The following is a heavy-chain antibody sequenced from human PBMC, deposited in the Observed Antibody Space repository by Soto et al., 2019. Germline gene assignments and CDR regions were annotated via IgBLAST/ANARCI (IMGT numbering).Heavy chain of an antibody. D-gene: IGHD2-8*02. J-gene: IGHJ5*02. Sequence: VQLLESGGGLVQPGGSLRLSCAASGFTFSSYAMNWVRQTPGEGLEWVSGISDSGGSPYYADSVKGRFTISRGNSKNTLTLQRNSLRAEDTGVHYSARYALGLSPWWYNWFDRWGQGTLVSVSS. CDR2: ISDSGGSP. CDR1: GFTFSSYA. CDR3: ARYALGLSPWWYNWFDR. V-gene: IGHV3-23*01.